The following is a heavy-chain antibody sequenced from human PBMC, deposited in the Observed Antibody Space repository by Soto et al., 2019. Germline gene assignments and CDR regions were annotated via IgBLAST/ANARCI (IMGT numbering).Heavy chain of an antibody. CDR2: IWYDGSNK. J-gene: IGHJ4*02. D-gene: IGHD2-15*01. CDR1: GFTFSSYG. CDR3: ARDTGYCSGGSCYWPMDY. V-gene: IGHV3-33*01. Sequence: GGSLRLSCAASGFTFSSYGMHWVRQAPGKGLEWVAVIWYDGSNKYYADSVKGRFTISRDNSKNTLYLQMNSLRAEDTAVYYCARDTGYCSGGSCYWPMDYWGQGTLVTVSS.